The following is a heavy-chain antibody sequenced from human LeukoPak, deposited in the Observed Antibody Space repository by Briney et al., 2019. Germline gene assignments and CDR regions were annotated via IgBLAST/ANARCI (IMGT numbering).Heavy chain of an antibody. Sequence: SETLSLTCTVSGGSISSGSYYWNWIRQPAGKGLEWIGRIYSSGSTNYNPSLKSRVTMSVDTSRNQFSLKLNSVTAADTAVYYCARGGTLWFGEFFTSGDAFDIWGQGTMVTVSS. D-gene: IGHD3-10*01. V-gene: IGHV4-61*02. J-gene: IGHJ3*02. CDR2: IYSSGST. CDR1: GGSISSGSYY. CDR3: ARGGTLWFGEFFTSGDAFDI.